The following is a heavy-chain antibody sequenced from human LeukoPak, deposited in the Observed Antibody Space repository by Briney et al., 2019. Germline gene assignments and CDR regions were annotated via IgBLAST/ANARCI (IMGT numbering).Heavy chain of an antibody. CDR1: GFTVSSNY. V-gene: IGHV3-66*02. J-gene: IGHJ6*03. Sequence: GGSLRLPCAASGFTVSSNYVSWVLRAPGRGGEEVLVIYSGARTYYDDSVQGRFTISRDNTKNTLCLQMNSQRAEDTAVSYCARDQKNYGSGSYYEYYYYMDVWGKGPTVTVSS. CDR3: ARDQKNYGSGSYYEYYYYMDV. D-gene: IGHD3-10*01. CDR2: IYSGART.